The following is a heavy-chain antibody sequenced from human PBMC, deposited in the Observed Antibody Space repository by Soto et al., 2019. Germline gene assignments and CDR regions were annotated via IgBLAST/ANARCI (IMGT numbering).Heavy chain of an antibody. Sequence: SETLSLTCTVSGGSISSSSYYWGWIRQPPGKGLEWIGSIYYSGSTYYNPSLKSRITISVDTSKNQFSLKLSSVTAADTAVYYCARLIYDFSFDPWGQGTLVT. J-gene: IGHJ5*02. V-gene: IGHV4-39*01. CDR1: GGSISSSSYY. D-gene: IGHD3-3*01. CDR3: ARLIYDFSFDP. CDR2: IYYSGST.